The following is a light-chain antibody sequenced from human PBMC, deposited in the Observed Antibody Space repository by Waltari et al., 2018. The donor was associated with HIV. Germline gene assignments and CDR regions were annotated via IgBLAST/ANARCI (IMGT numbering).Light chain of an antibody. CDR1: KSVSSNY. CDR2: GAS. J-gene: IGKJ4*01. V-gene: IGKV3-20*01. CDR3: QQYGSSPLT. Sequence: EIVLTQSPGTLSLSPGERATLSCRASKSVSSNYLAWYQQKPGQAPRLLIYGASSRPTGIPGRFSGSESGTDFTLTISRLEPEDFAVHYCQQYGSSPLTFGGGTRVEIK.